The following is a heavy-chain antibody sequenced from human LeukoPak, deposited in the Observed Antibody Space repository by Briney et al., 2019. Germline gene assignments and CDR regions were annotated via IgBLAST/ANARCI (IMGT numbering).Heavy chain of an antibody. Sequence: GGSLRLSCAPSGFTLSSNYMTWVRQAPGKGLEWVSVIYSGGSTYYADSVKGRFTPSRDNSKNTLFLQMNSLRAEDTAMYYCARYGFYVSSTSCYIFDTWGQGTLVTLSS. CDR3: ARYGFYVSSTSCYIFDT. J-gene: IGHJ4*02. V-gene: IGHV3-66*01. D-gene: IGHD2-2*02. CDR1: GFTLSSNY. CDR2: IYSGGST.